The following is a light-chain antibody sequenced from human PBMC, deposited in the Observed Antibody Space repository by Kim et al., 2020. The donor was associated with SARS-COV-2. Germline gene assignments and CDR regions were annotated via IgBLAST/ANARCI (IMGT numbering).Light chain of an antibody. V-gene: IGLV2-11*01. CDR2: DVN. Sequence: QFALTQPRSVSGSPGQSVTISCTGTSSDVGNYNYVSWYQQHPGKAPKLMIYDVNERPSGVPDRFYGSKSGNTASLTIAGLQAEDEADYYCCSYAGTYTPNWVFGGGTQLTVL. CDR1: SSDVGNYNY. J-gene: IGLJ3*02. CDR3: CSYAGTYTPNWV.